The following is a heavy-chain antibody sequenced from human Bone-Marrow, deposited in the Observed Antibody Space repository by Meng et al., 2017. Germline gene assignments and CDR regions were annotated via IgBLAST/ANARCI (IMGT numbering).Heavy chain of an antibody. CDR1: GFTLRSYA. CDR3: AKKGDHSGRGMNDY. CDR2: ISGSGGST. Sequence: GESLMISCAASGFTLRSYAMSWVRPAPGKGLEWVSAISGSGGSTYYADAVQGRFTISRDNSKNTLYLQMNSLSAEDTAVDYCAKKGDHSGRGMNDYWGQGTLVTVSS. V-gene: IGHV3-23*01. D-gene: IGHD1-26*01. J-gene: IGHJ4*02.